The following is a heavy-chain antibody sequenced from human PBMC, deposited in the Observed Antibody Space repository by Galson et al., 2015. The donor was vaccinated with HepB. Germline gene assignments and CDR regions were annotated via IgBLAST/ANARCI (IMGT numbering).Heavy chain of an antibody. Sequence: SLRLSCAASGFTVSSNYMSWVRQAPGKGLEWVSVIYRGGSTYYADSVKGRFTISRDNAKNSLYLQMNSLRDEDTAVYYCAREWELEEFYYYYGMDVWGQGTTVTVSS. CDR3: AREWELEEFYYYYGMDV. D-gene: IGHD1-26*01. CDR1: GFTVSSNY. J-gene: IGHJ6*02. CDR2: IYRGGST. V-gene: IGHV3-66*01.